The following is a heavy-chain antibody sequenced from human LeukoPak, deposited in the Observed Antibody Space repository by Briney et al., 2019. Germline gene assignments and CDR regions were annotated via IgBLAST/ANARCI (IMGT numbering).Heavy chain of an antibody. CDR3: AKDGPFYDSSGYYFNYFDY. CDR2: ISGSGGST. V-gene: IGHV3-23*01. D-gene: IGHD3-22*01. J-gene: IGHJ4*02. Sequence: GGSLRLSCAASGFTFSSYAMSWVRQAPGKGLEWVSAISGSGGSTYYADSVKGRFTISRDNSKNTLYLQMNSLRAEDTAVYYCAKDGPFYDSSGYYFNYFDYWGQGTLVTVSS. CDR1: GFTFSSYA.